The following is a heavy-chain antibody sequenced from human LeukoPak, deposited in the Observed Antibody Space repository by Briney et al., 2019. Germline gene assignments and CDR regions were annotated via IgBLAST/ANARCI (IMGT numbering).Heavy chain of an antibody. CDR3: AREPVQSGYYDY. J-gene: IGHJ4*02. Sequence: ASVKVSCKASGYTFTGYYMHWVRQAPGQGLEWMGVINLSGGSTTYAQKFQGRVTMTRDTSTSTVYMELSSLRSEDTAVYSCAREPVQSGYYDYWGQGTLVTVSS. CDR2: INLSGGST. CDR1: GYTFTGYY. V-gene: IGHV1-46*01. D-gene: IGHD3-22*01.